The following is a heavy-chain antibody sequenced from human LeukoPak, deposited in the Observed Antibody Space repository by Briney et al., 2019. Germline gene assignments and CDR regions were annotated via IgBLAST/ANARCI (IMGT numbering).Heavy chain of an antibody. D-gene: IGHD3-3*01. CDR2: IKQDGSEK. J-gene: IGHJ5*02. V-gene: IGHV3-7*01. CDR3: ARVSYDFWSVISHGGWFDP. CDR1: GFTFSSYG. Sequence: GGSLRLSCAASGFTFSSYGMHWVRQAPGKGLEWVANIKQDGSEKYYVDSVKGRFVVSRDNAKNSLYLQMNSLGAEDTAVYYCARVSYDFWSVISHGGWFDPWGQGTLVTVSS.